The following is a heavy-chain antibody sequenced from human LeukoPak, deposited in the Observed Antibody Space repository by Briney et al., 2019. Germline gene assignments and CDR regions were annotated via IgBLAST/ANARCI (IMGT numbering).Heavy chain of an antibody. Sequence: ASVKVSCKASGYTFTGYYIHWVRQAPGQGLELMGWINPNNGGTNYTQKFQGRVTMTRDTSISTAYVELSRLRSDDTAVYYCARSSRPCSGGSCYLYSYYYHNMDVWGKGTTVTISS. V-gene: IGHV1-2*02. D-gene: IGHD2-15*01. J-gene: IGHJ6*03. CDR1: GYTFTGYY. CDR3: ARSSRPCSGGSCYLYSYYYHNMDV. CDR2: INPNNGGT.